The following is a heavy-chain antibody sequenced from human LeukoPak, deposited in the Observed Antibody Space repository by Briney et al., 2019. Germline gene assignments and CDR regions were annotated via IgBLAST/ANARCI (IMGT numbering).Heavy chain of an antibody. CDR1: GFTFSSYG. CDR2: ISSSSSTI. D-gene: IGHD3-3*01. CDR3: ARDNYDFWSGYSINWFDP. J-gene: IGHJ5*02. V-gene: IGHV3-48*01. Sequence: PGGSLRLSCAASGFTFSSYGMHWVRQAPGKGLEWVSYISSSSSTIYYADSVKGRFTISRDNAKNSLYLQMNSLRAEDTAVYYCARDNYDFWSGYSINWFDPWGQGTLVTVSS.